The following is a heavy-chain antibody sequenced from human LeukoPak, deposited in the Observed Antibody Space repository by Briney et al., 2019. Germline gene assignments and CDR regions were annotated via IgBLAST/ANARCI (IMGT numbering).Heavy chain of an antibody. CDR3: ARDLELGGWFDP. CDR1: GFTFSSYA. CDR2: ISYDGSNK. V-gene: IGHV3-30*04. Sequence: GRSLRLSCAASGFTFSSYAMHWVRQAPGKGLEWVTIISYDGSNKYYADSVKGRFTISRDNSKNTLYLQMNSLRAEDTAVYYCARDLELGGWFDPWGQGTLVTVSS. D-gene: IGHD7-27*01. J-gene: IGHJ5*02.